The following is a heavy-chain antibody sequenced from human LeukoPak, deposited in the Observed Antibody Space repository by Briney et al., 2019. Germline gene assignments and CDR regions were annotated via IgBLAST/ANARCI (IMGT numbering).Heavy chain of an antibody. CDR2: ISSRSSYI. CDR1: GFTFSSYW. Sequence: GGSLRLSCAASGFTFSSYWMSWVRQAPGKGLEWVSFISSRSSYIYYADSLKGRFTISRDNAKNSLYLQMNSLRAEDTAVYYCARAGRPYYDNSGYYSAWGQGTLVTVSS. V-gene: IGHV3-21*01. J-gene: IGHJ4*02. CDR3: ARAGRPYYDNSGYYSA. D-gene: IGHD3-22*01.